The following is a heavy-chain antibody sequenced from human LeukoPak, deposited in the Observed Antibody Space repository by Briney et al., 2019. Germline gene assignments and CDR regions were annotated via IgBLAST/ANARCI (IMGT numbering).Heavy chain of an antibody. J-gene: IGHJ4*02. CDR1: GVSFSGYY. V-gene: IGHV4-34*01. Sequence: SETLSLTCAVYGVSFSGYYWSWIRQPPGKGLEWIGEINHSGSTNYNPSLKSRVTISVDTSKNQFSLKLSSVTAADTAVYYCARGPRGNRLGYCSGGSCYSPNTRFDYWGQGTLVTVSS. CDR3: ARGPRGNRLGYCSGGSCYSPNTRFDY. D-gene: IGHD2-15*01. CDR2: INHSGST.